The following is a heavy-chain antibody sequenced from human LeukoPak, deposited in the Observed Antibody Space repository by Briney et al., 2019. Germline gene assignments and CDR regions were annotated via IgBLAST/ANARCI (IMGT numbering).Heavy chain of an antibody. CDR3: AREASVAGHDAFDI. J-gene: IGHJ3*02. CDR2: ISSSDNST. CDR1: GFAFSDYY. D-gene: IGHD6-19*01. V-gene: IGHV3-11*04. Sequence: GGSLRLSCAASGFAFSDYYMSWIRQAPGKGLEWVSYISSSDNSTYYADSVKGRFTSSRDNSKNTLYLQMNSLRAEDTAVYYCAREASVAGHDAFDIRGQGTMVTVSS.